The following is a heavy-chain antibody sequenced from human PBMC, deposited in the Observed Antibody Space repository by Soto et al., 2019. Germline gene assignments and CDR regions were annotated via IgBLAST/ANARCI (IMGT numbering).Heavy chain of an antibody. J-gene: IGHJ4*02. V-gene: IGHV3-15*01. CDR2: IKSKTDGWTT. CDR3: TTDALRFLEWLSY. CDR1: GLTFSKAW. D-gene: IGHD3-3*01. Sequence: EVQLVESGGGLVKPGGSLRLSCAASGLTFSKAWMSWVRQAPWKGLEWVGSIKSKTDGWTTDYAAPVKGSFTITRDDSKNTLYMQITSLKTEDTAVYYCTTDALRFLEWLSYWGQGTLVTGS.